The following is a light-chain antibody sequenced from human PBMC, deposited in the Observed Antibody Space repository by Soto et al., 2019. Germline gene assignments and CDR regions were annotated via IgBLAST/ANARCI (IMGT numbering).Light chain of an antibody. J-gene: IGKJ1*01. Sequence: EFVLTQSPATLSLSPGERATLSCRASQSVSSSLAWYQQKPGQPPRLLIYDASNRATGIPARFSGSGSGTDFAPTISSLEPEDFGVYFCQQRSSWPPTFGQGSKVEIK. CDR3: QQRSSWPPT. CDR2: DAS. V-gene: IGKV3-11*01. CDR1: QSVSSS.